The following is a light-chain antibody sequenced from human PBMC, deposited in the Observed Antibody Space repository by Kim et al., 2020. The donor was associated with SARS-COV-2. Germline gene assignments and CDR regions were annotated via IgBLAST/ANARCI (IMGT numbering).Light chain of an antibody. V-gene: IGKV1-39*01. J-gene: IGKJ1*01. Sequence: DIQLTPSPSSLSASVGDRVTITCRASQGISSYLNWYQHKPGKAPKLLIYAASILQSGVPSRFSGSGSGTHFTLTISALQPEDFATYYCQQSYSSPPTFGQGTKVDIK. CDR2: AAS. CDR1: QGISSY. CDR3: QQSYSSPPT.